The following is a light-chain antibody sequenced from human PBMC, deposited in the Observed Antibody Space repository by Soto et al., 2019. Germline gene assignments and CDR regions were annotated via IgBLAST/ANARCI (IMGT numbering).Light chain of an antibody. Sequence: EIVMTQSPATLSVSPGERATLSCRASQSVSSNLAWYRQKPGQAPRLLIYGASTRATGIPARFSGSGSGTEFTLTISSLQSEDFAVYYCQQYNTWPYTFGQGTKLEIK. CDR2: GAS. CDR1: QSVSSN. CDR3: QQYNTWPYT. V-gene: IGKV3-15*01. J-gene: IGKJ2*01.